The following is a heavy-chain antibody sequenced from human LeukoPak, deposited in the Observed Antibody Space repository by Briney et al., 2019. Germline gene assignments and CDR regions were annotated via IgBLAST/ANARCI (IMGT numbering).Heavy chain of an antibody. CDR2: IYHSGST. J-gene: IGHJ5*02. D-gene: IGHD4-17*01. Sequence: SETLSLTSAVSGGSISSSNWWSWVRQPPGKGLEWIGEIYHSGSTNYNPSLKSRVTISVDKSKNQFSLKLSSVTAADTAVYYRAREWAFTTVRSNWFDPWGQGTLVTVSS. V-gene: IGHV4-4*02. CDR3: AREWAFTTVRSNWFDP. CDR1: GGSISSSNW.